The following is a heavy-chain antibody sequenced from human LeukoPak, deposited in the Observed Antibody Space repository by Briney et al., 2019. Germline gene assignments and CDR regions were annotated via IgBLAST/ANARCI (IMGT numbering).Heavy chain of an antibody. D-gene: IGHD3-3*01. J-gene: IGHJ4*02. CDR3: TTDPFWAIFGVVIRDY. V-gene: IGHV3-15*01. CDR1: GFTFSNAW. CDR2: IKSKTDGGTT. Sequence: GGSLRLSYAASGFTFSNAWMSWVRQAPGKGLEWVGRIKSKTDGGTTDYAAPVKGRFTISRDDSKNTLYLQMNSLKTEDTAVYYCTTDPFWAIFGVVIRDYWGQGTLVTVSS.